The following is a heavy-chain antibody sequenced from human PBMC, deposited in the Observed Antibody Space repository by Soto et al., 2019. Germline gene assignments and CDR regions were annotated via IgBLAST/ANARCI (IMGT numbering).Heavy chain of an antibody. CDR3: TKGSIPAVGRVFFES. D-gene: IGHD6-13*01. CDR2: VRSRAYGGTT. J-gene: IGHJ4*02. Sequence: EVQLVESGGGLVKPGQSLRLSCTASGFTFGDYAMSWFRQAPGKGLEWVGVVRSRAYGGTTDYAASVRGSFTISRDDSKSIAYLQMNSLRVEDTAVYFCTKGSIPAVGRVFFESWGQGTLVTVSS. V-gene: IGHV3-49*05. CDR1: GFTFGDYA.